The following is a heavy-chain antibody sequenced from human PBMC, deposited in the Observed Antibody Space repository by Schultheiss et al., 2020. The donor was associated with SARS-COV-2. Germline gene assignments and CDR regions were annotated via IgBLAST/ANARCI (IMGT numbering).Heavy chain of an antibody. CDR3: ARHDWLTGYEGDY. D-gene: IGHD3-9*01. CDR1: GTSISQNY. V-gene: IGHV4-59*08. Sequence: SQTLSLTCSVSGTSISQNYWSWLRQPPGKTLEWIGYIYYTGSANYNPSLSSRVAMSVDTSKNQFSLKLSSVTAADTAVYYCARHDWLTGYEGDYWGQGTLVTVSS. CDR2: IYYTGSA. J-gene: IGHJ4*02.